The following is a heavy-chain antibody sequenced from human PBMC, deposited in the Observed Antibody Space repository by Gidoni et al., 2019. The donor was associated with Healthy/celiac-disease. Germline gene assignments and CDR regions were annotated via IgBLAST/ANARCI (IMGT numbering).Heavy chain of an antibody. Sequence: QVQLQRSGPGVVKHSQPLSLTCAVSGDSVSCNSAAWNWIRQSPSRGIEWLGRTYYRSKWFNDYAVSVKSRITINPDTSKNQFSLQLNSVTPEDTAVYYCARNSGWLVYWGQGTLVTVSS. D-gene: IGHD6-19*01. CDR3: ARNSGWLVY. CDR2: TYYRSKWFN. CDR1: GDSVSCNSAA. V-gene: IGHV6-1*01. J-gene: IGHJ4*02.